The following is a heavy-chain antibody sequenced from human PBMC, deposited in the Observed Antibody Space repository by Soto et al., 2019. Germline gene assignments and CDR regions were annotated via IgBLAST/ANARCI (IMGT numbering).Heavy chain of an antibody. Sequence: SETLSLTCTVSGGNIISYYWSWIRQPPGKGLEWIGYIYYSGSTNYNPSLKSRVTISVDTSKNQFSLKLSSVTAADTAVYYCARAGSIDYYYMDVWGKGTTVTVSS. CDR1: GGNIISYY. V-gene: IGHV4-59*01. CDR3: ARAGSIDYYYMDV. D-gene: IGHD6-19*01. CDR2: IYYSGST. J-gene: IGHJ6*03.